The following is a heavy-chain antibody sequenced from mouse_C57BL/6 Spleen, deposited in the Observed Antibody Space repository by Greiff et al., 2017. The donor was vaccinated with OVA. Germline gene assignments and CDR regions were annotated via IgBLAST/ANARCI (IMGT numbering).Heavy chain of an antibody. CDR1: GYTLTSYW. V-gene: IGHV1-64*01. Sequence: QVQPQQPGAELVKPGASVKLSCKASGYTLTSYWMHWVKQRPGQGLEWIGMIHPNSGSTNYNEKFKSKATLTVDKSSSTAYMQLSSLTSDDSAVYYCARLRSYAMDYWGQGTSVTVSS. D-gene: IGHD1-1*01. CDR3: ARLRSYAMDY. CDR2: IHPNSGST. J-gene: IGHJ4*01.